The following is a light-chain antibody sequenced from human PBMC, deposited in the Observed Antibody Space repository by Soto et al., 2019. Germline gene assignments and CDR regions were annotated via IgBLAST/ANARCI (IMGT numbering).Light chain of an antibody. CDR2: GAS. V-gene: IGKV3-20*01. CDR1: QSVSSSY. J-gene: IGKJ4*01. Sequence: EIVLTQSPGTLSLSPGERATLSCRASQSVSSSYLAWYQQKPGQAPRLLIYGASSRATGIPDRFSGSLSGTDFALTISRVEPEDFALYYCQQYGSSPLTCGGGTKVETK. CDR3: QQYGSSPLT.